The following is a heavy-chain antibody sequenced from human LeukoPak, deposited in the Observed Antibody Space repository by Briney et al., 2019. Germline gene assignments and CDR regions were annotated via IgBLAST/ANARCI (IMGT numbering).Heavy chain of an antibody. V-gene: IGHV4-59*01. D-gene: IGHD2-21*02. CDR2: IYYSGNT. CDR3: AKTYCGGDCYDDAFDI. CDR1: GGSISSYY. Sequence: SETLSLTCTVSGGSISSYYWSWIRQPPGKGLEWIGYIYYSGNTNYNPSLRGRVTMSVDTSKNQFSLKLSSVTAADTAVYYCAKTYCGGDCYDDAFDIWGQGTMVTVSS. J-gene: IGHJ3*02.